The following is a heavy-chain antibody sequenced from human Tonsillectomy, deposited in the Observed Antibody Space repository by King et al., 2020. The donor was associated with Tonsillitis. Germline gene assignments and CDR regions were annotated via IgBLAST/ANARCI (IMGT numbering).Heavy chain of an antibody. D-gene: IGHD3-3*01. V-gene: IGHV3-21*01. Sequence: VQLVESGGGLVEPGGSLRLYCAASGFTFSRYSMNWVRQAPGKGLEWVSSISSSSSYIYYADSVRGRFTISRDDAKNSLYLNMNSLRADDTAVYYCAGEGEDVWSDSAFDFDFWGQGALVTVSS. CDR3: AGEGEDVWSDSAFDFDF. CDR1: GFTFSRYS. J-gene: IGHJ4*02. CDR2: ISSSSSYI.